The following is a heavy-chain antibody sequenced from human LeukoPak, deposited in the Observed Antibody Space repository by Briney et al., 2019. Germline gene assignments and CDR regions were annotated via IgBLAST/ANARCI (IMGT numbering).Heavy chain of an antibody. CDR1: GGSFSGYY. D-gene: IGHD3-3*01. CDR3: ARGPRMTTIFGVVIMGLDY. Sequence: PSETLSLTCAVYGGSFSGYYWSWIRQPPGKGLEWIGEINYSGSTNYNPSLKSRVTISVDTSKNQFSLKLSSVTAADTAVYYCARGPRMTTIFGVVIMGLDYWGQGTLVTVSS. J-gene: IGHJ4*02. CDR2: INYSGST. V-gene: IGHV4-34*01.